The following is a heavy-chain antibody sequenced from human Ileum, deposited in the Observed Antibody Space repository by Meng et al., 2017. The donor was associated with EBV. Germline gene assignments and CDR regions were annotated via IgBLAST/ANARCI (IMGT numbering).Heavy chain of an antibody. Sequence: VQLGLCGDEVKEPGYSVKFSCKASGYTFTSYGINWVRQAPGQGLEWMGWISAFNGNTDYAQKFQGRVTMTTDTSTTTTYMELRSLRSDDTAVYYCARVVEGATSWLDRWGQGTLVTVSS. CDR1: GYTFTSYG. CDR3: ARVVEGATSWLDR. V-gene: IGHV1-18*01. D-gene: IGHD1-26*01. CDR2: ISAFNGNT. J-gene: IGHJ5*02.